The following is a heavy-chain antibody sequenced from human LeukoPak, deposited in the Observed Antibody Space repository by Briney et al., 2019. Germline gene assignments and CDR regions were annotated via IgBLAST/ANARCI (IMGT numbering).Heavy chain of an antibody. D-gene: IGHD2-2*02. CDR1: GGSFSGYY. CDR3: ARGHRYPGGDY. V-gene: IGHV4-34*01. Sequence: SETLSLTCAVYGGSFSGYYWSWIRQPPGKGLEWIGEINHSGSTNYNPSLKSRVTISVDTSKNQFSLKLSSVTAADTAVYYCARGHRYPGGDYWGQGTLVTVSS. CDR2: INHSGST. J-gene: IGHJ4*02.